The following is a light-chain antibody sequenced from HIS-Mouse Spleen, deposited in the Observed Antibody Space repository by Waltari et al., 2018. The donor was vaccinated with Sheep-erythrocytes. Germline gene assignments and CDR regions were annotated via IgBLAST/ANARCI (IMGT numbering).Light chain of an antibody. CDR2: EVS. CDR1: SSDVGGSNY. CDR3: CSYAGSYTFWV. Sequence: QSALTQPPSASGSPGQSVTISCTGTSSDVGGSNYVSWYQQHPGKAPKLMIYEVSKRPSGVPDRFSGSKSGNTASLTVSGLQAEDEADYYCCSYAGSYTFWVFGGGTKLTVL. J-gene: IGLJ3*02. V-gene: IGLV2-8*01.